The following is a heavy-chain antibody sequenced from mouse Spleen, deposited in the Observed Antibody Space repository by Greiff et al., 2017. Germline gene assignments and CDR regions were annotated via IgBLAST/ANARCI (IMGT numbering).Heavy chain of an antibody. J-gene: IGHJ2*01. CDR1: GFSLSTSGMG. Sequence: QVTLKVCGPGILQASQTLSLTCSFSGFSLSTSGMGVSWIRQPSGKGLEWLAHIYWDDDKRYNPSLKSRLTISKDTSRNQVFLKITSVDTADTATYYCARKSGTNRGYFDYWGQGTTLTVSS. CDR3: ARKSGTNRGYFDY. CDR2: IYWDDDK. D-gene: IGHD4-1*01. V-gene: IGHV8-12*01.